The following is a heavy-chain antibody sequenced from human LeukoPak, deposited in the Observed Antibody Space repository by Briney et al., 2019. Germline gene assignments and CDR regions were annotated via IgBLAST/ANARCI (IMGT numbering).Heavy chain of an antibody. Sequence: GASVKVSCKASGYTFTSYYMHWVRQAPGQGLEWMGIINPSGGSTSYAQKFQGRVTMTRDTSISTAYMELSRLRSDDTAVYYCARGTYCTNGVCYLGYWGQGTLVTVSS. D-gene: IGHD2-8*01. V-gene: IGHV1-46*01. J-gene: IGHJ4*02. CDR2: INPSGGST. CDR1: GYTFTSYY. CDR3: ARGTYCTNGVCYLGY.